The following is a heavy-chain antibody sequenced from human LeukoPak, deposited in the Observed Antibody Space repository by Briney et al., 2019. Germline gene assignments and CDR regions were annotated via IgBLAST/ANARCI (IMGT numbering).Heavy chain of an antibody. CDR1: GYTFTSYG. D-gene: IGHD3-9*01. Sequence: ASVKVSCKASGYTFTSYGMNWVRQAPGQGLEWMGWISAYNGNTSYAQKFQGRVTITRDTSASTAYMELSSLRSEDTAVYYCARVLRSSRYFDSAFDIWGQGTMVTVSS. V-gene: IGHV1-18*01. J-gene: IGHJ3*02. CDR2: ISAYNGNT. CDR3: ARVLRSSRYFDSAFDI.